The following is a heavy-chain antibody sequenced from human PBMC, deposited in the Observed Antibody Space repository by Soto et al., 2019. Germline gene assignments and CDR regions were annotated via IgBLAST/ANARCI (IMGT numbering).Heavy chain of an antibody. D-gene: IGHD2-21*02. CDR3: AREIVTAGGNNYFDP. CDR2: VYHTGDT. V-gene: IGHV4-4*02. J-gene: IGHJ5*02. CDR1: GGTVASSHW. Sequence: QVQLQESGPRLVKPSGSLSLTCGVSGGTVASSHWWSWVRQSPGGGLEWIGNVYHTGDTNLNPSLQRRVTISVDKSNNQFSLRLNSLTAADTAVYFCAREIVTAGGNNYFDPWGPGTLVTVSS.